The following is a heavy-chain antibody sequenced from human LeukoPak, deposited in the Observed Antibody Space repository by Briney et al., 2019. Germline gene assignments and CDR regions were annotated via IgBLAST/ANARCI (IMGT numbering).Heavy chain of an antibody. CDR1: GFIFSDYY. CDR2: ISSTSSYT. D-gene: IGHD3-22*01. V-gene: IGHV3-11*06. Sequence: PGGSLRLSCAASGFIFSDYYMSWIRQAPGNGLEWLSYISSTSSYTAYADSVKGRFTISRDNAKNSLYLQVNSPRDEDTAVYYCASLGRLYYDSSGYYLDYWGQGALVTVSS. J-gene: IGHJ4*02. CDR3: ASLGRLYYDSSGYYLDY.